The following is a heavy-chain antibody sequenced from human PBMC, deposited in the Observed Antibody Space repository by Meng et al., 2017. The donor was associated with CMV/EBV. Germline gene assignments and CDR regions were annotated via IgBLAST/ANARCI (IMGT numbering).Heavy chain of an antibody. V-gene: IGHV3-23*01. CDR1: EFTFSNYD. Sequence: GESLKISCAASEFTFSNYDMGWVRQAPGRGLAWVSAITASGGSTYYADSVKGRFTVSRDNSKNTLYLQMNSLRAEDTALYYCAKAFSASWYREYYDDWGQGTLVTVSS. CDR3: AKAFSASWYREYYDD. CDR2: ITASGGST. J-gene: IGHJ4*02. D-gene: IGHD6-13*01.